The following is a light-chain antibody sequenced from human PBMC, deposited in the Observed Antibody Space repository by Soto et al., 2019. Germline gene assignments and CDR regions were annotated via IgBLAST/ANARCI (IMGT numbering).Light chain of an antibody. CDR1: QSVTNNY. J-gene: IGKJ4*01. CDR2: TAS. V-gene: IGKV3-20*01. Sequence: EIVLTQSQDTLSLSPGERATLSCRATQSVTNNYLAWYQQKPGQAPRLLIYTASSRATGIPDRFSGSGSGTDFTLTISRLEPEDVAVYHCQRYGSSPLTFGGGTKVDIK. CDR3: QRYGSSPLT.